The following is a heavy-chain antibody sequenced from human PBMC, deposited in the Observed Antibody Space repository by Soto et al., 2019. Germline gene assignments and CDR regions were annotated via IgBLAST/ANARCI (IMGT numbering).Heavy chain of an antibody. D-gene: IGHD3-22*01. Sequence: SETLSLTCAVSGGSISSSYWWSWVRQPPGKGLEWIGEIYHSGNTNYNPSLKSRVTISVDKSKNQFSLKLSSVTAADTAVYYCARRRITMIVVVFEAFDIWGQGTMVT. CDR2: IYHSGNT. CDR1: GGSISSSYW. CDR3: ARRRITMIVVVFEAFDI. V-gene: IGHV4-4*02. J-gene: IGHJ3*02.